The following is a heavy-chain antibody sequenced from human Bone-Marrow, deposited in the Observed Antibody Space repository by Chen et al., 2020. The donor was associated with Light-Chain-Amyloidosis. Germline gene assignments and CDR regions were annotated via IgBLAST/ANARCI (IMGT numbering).Heavy chain of an antibody. V-gene: IGHV5-51*01. D-gene: IGHD5-12*01. CDR3: ARRRDGYNFDY. Sequence: EAQLEQSGPEVKKPGEPLKIFCKGAGYTFPNYWIGWVRQMPGKGLEWMGVIYPDDSDARYSPSFEGQVTISADKSITTAYLQWRSLKASDTAMYYCARRRDGYNFDYWGQGTLVTVSS. CDR1: GYTFPNYW. J-gene: IGHJ4*02. CDR2: IYPDDSDA.